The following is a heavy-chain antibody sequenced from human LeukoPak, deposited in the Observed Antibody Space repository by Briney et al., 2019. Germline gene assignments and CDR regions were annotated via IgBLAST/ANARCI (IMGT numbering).Heavy chain of an antibody. CDR3: AELGITMIGGV. CDR2: INNDGTAT. D-gene: IGHD3-10*02. V-gene: IGHV3-74*01. J-gene: IGHJ6*04. CDR1: GFTFSAYW. Sequence: GGSLRLSCAASGFTFSAYWMHWVRQVPGKGLVWVSRINNDGTATFFADSVKGRFTISRDNAKNSLYLQMNSLRAEDTAVYYCAELGITMIGGVWGKGTTVTISS.